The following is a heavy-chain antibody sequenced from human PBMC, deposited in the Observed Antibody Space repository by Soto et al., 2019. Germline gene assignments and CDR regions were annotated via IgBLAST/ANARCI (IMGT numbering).Heavy chain of an antibody. CDR1: GFTFSSYS. D-gene: IGHD6-13*01. J-gene: IGHJ4*02. CDR3: ARDQQLGYYFDY. CDR2: ISSSSSYI. V-gene: IGHV3-21*01. Sequence: PGGSLRLSCAASGFTFSSYSMNWVRQAPGKGLEWVSSISSSSSYIYYADSVKGRFTISRDNAKNSLYLQMNSLRAEDTAVYYCARDQQLGYYFDYWGQGTLVTVSS.